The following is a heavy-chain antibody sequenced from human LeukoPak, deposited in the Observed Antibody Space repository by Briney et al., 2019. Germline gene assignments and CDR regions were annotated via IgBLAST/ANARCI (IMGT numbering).Heavy chain of an antibody. V-gene: IGHV1-8*01. Sequence: ASVKVSCKASGYTFTSYDINWVRQATRQGLEWMGWMNPNSGNTGYAQKFQGRVTMTRNTSISTAYMEPSSLRPEDTAVYYCARGSYCSSTSCYSVDWFDPWGQGTLVTVSS. CDR2: MNPNSGNT. CDR1: GYTFTSYD. D-gene: IGHD2-2*01. CDR3: ARGSYCSSTSCYSVDWFDP. J-gene: IGHJ5*02.